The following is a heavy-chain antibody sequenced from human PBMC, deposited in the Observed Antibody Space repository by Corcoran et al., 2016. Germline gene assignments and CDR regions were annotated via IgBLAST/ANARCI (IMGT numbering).Heavy chain of an antibody. V-gene: IGHV3-48*04. CDR2: ISSSSSTI. Sequence: EVQLVESGGGLVQPGGSLRLSCAASGFTFSSYSMNWVRQAPGKGLEWVSYISSSSSTIYYADSVKGRFTISRDNAKNSLYLQMNSLRAEDTAVYYGARGGITIFGVVDYWGQGTLVTVSS. J-gene: IGHJ4*02. CDR1: GFTFSSYS. CDR3: ARGGITIFGVVDY. D-gene: IGHD3-3*01.